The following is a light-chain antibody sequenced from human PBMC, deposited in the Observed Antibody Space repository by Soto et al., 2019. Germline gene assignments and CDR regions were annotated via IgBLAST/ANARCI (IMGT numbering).Light chain of an antibody. CDR2: GTS. V-gene: IGKV3-15*01. CDR1: QTIYTN. CDR3: LQFYDWPPWT. Sequence: EIVMTQSPATLSVSPGERATLSCRASQTIYTNLAWYQQKPGQAPRLLIYGTSTRATGIPARFSGSGTGTEFTLTISSLQSEDSAVYYCLQFYDWPPWTFGRGTKVDIK. J-gene: IGKJ1*01.